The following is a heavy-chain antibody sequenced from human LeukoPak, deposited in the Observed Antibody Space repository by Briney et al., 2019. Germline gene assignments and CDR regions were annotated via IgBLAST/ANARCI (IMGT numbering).Heavy chain of an antibody. V-gene: IGHV1-18*01. CDR1: GYTFTSYG. Sequence: ASVKVSYKASGYTFTSYGISWVRQAPGQGREWMGWISAYNGNTNYAQKLQGRVTTTTDTSTSTAYMELRSLRSDDTAVYYCARDQHVYSRVVVYYYYYMDVWGKGTTVTVSS. J-gene: IGHJ6*03. CDR2: ISAYNGNT. D-gene: IGHD2-21*01. CDR3: ARDQHVYSRVVVYYYYYMDV.